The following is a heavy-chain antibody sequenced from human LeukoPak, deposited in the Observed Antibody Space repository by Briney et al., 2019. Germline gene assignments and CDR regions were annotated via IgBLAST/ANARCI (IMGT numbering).Heavy chain of an antibody. CDR1: GFTFSSYA. D-gene: IGHD4-17*01. CDR2: ISGSGGST. J-gene: IGHJ4*02. CDR3: AKDPTNDYGDYDYFDY. Sequence: GGSLRLSCAASGFTFSSYAMSWVRQAPGKGLEWVSAISGSGGSTYYADSVKGRFTISRDNSKNTLYLQMNSLRAEDTAVYYCAKDPTNDYGDYDYFDYWGQGTLATVSS. V-gene: IGHV3-23*01.